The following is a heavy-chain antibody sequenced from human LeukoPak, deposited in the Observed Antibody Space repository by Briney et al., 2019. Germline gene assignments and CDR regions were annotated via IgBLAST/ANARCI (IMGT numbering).Heavy chain of an antibody. Sequence: GGSLRLSCAASGFTFSSYAMSWVRQAPGKGLEWVSAISGSGGSTYCADSVKGRFTISRDNAKNTLYLQMNSLSAEDTAVYYCARSMSGSRELWGQGTLVTVSP. CDR3: ARSMSGSREL. D-gene: IGHD1-26*01. J-gene: IGHJ4*02. CDR2: ISGSGGST. V-gene: IGHV3-23*01. CDR1: GFTFSSYA.